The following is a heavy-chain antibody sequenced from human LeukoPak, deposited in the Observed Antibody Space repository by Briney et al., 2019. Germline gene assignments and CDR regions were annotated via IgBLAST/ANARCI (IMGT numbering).Heavy chain of an antibody. CDR2: MNPNSGNT. Sequence: GASVKVSCKASGYTFTSYDINWVRQATGQGLEWMGWMNPNSGNTGYAQKFQGRVTMTRNTSISTAYMELSSLRSEDTAVYYCAASGSYHAEIKYYFDYWGQGTLVTVSS. CDR3: AASGSYHAEIKYYFDY. V-gene: IGHV1-8*01. D-gene: IGHD1-26*01. CDR1: GYTFTSYD. J-gene: IGHJ4*02.